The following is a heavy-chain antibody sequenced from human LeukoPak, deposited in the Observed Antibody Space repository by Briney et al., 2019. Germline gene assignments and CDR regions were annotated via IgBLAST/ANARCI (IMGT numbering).Heavy chain of an antibody. V-gene: IGHV1-2*02. Sequence: GASVKVSCKASGYTFTGYYMHWVRQVPGQGLEWMGWINPNSGGTNYAQKFQARVTMTRDTSIASSYMELTGLESDDTAVYYCARGRRILGGPENAGDFFDFWGQGSLVTVSS. J-gene: IGHJ4*01. CDR1: GYTFTGYY. D-gene: IGHD3-16*01. CDR2: INPNSGGT. CDR3: ARGRRILGGPENAGDFFDF.